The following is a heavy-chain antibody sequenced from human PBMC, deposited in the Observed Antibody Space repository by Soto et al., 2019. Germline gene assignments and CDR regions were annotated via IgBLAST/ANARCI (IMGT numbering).Heavy chain of an antibody. V-gene: IGHV1-69*13. CDR1: VGTFRSYA. CDR2: IIPIFGTA. J-gene: IGHJ6*02. D-gene: IGHD2-2*01. Sequence: SVHVSFKASVGTFRSYAISWVRQAPGQGLEWMGGIIPIFGTANYAHKFQGRVTITADESTSTAYMELSSLRSEDTAVYYCAGSTKQIVVVPAALFYYYYGMDVWGQGTTVTVSS. CDR3: AGSTKQIVVVPAALFYYYYGMDV.